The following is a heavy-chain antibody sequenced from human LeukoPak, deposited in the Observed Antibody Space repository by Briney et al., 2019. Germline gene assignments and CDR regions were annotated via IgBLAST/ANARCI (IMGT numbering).Heavy chain of an antibody. CDR2: IYYSGRT. Sequence: SETLSLTCTVSGGSISSDYWSWIRQPPGKGLEWIGYIYYSGRTYYDPSLKSRITISVDTSKNQFSLKLSSVTAADTAVYYCARGFYSPHYWGQGTLVSVSS. D-gene: IGHD4-11*01. J-gene: IGHJ4*02. CDR3: ARGFYSPHY. V-gene: IGHV4-59*01. CDR1: GGSISSDY.